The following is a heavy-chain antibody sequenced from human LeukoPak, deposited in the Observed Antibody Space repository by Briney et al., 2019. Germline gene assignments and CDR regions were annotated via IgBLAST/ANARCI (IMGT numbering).Heavy chain of an antibody. J-gene: IGHJ4*02. CDR3: AKAMIEYSSSWLDY. V-gene: IGHV3-9*01. CDR1: GFTFDDYA. Sequence: GGSLRLSCAASGFTFDDYAMHWVRHAPGKGLEWVSGISWNSGSIGYADSVKGRFTISRDNAKNSLYLQMNSLRAEDTALYYCAKAMIEYSSSWLDYWGQGTLVTVSS. D-gene: IGHD6-6*01. CDR2: ISWNSGSI.